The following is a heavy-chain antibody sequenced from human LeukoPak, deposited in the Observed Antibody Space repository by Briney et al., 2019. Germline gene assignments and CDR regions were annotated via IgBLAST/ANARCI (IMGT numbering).Heavy chain of an antibody. CDR3: ARRDGYNFGGAFDI. V-gene: IGHV3-66*04. Sequence: HPGGSLRLSCAASGFTVSSNYMSWVRQAPGKGLECVSVIYSGGSTYYADSVKGRFTISRDNSKNTLYLQMNSLRAEDTAVYYCARRDGYNFGGAFDIWGQGTMVTVSS. D-gene: IGHD5-24*01. CDR1: GFTVSSNY. J-gene: IGHJ3*02. CDR2: IYSGGST.